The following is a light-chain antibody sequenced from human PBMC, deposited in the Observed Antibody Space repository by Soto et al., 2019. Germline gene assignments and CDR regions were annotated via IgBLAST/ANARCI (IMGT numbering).Light chain of an antibody. CDR1: QSLLHSNGYNY. CDR2: LGS. CDR3: MQGLQTPPT. V-gene: IGKV2-28*01. J-gene: IGKJ5*01. Sequence: DIVMTQSPLSLPVTPGEPASISCRSRQSLLHSNGYNYLDWYLQKPGQSPQLLIYLGSSRSSGVPDRFSASGAGTYFTLKISRVEAEDGGTYYWMQGLQTPPTFGQGTLLEIK.